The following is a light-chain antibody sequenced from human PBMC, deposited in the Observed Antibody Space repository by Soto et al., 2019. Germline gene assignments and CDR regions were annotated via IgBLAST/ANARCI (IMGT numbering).Light chain of an antibody. Sequence: QSVLTQPPSVSGSPGHAVAISCTGTSSDVGSYNRVAWYQQSPGTAPKLMIYEVSNRPSGVPDRFSGSKSGNTASLTIFGLQAEDEADYYCSSFTSSSTYVFGTGTKVTVL. J-gene: IGLJ1*01. V-gene: IGLV2-18*02. CDR1: SSDVGSYNR. CDR3: SSFTSSSTYV. CDR2: EVS.